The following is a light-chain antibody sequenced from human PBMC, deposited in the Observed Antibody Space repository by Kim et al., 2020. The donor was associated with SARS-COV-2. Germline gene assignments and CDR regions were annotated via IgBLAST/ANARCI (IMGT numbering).Light chain of an antibody. CDR2: LNSDGSH. CDR1: SGHSSYA. CDR3: QTWGTGIQV. J-gene: IGLJ2*01. Sequence: QAVVTQSPSASASLGASVKLTCTLSSGHSSYAIAWHQQQPEKGPQYLMKLNSDGSHSRGDGIPDRFSGSSSGAERYLTISSLQSEDEADYYCQTWGTGIQVFGGGTQLTVL. V-gene: IGLV4-69*01.